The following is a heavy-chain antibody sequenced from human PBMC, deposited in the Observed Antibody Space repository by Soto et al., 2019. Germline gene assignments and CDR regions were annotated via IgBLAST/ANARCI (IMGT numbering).Heavy chain of an antibody. Sequence: GGSLRLSCAASGFTFSSYAMHWVRQAPGKGLEWVAVISYDGSNKYYADSVKGRFTISRDNSKNTLYLQMNSLRAEDTAVYYCARDQWGYSYGYMDYWGQGTLVTVSS. V-gene: IGHV3-30-3*01. J-gene: IGHJ4*02. CDR2: ISYDGSNK. D-gene: IGHD5-18*01. CDR3: ARDQWGYSYGYMDY. CDR1: GFTFSSYA.